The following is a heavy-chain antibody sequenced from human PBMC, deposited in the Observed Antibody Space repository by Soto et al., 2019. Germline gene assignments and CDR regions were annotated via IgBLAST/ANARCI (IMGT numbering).Heavy chain of an antibody. CDR1: GFSVSDAW. CDR2: IKSKSDGGTS. J-gene: IGHJ4*02. D-gene: IGHD1-26*01. V-gene: IGHV3-15*01. Sequence: GGSLRLSCAASGFSVSDAWMNWVRLPPGKGLEWIGRIKSKSDGGTSDFAAPVKGRFTISRDESQNTLYLQMNSLKIEDTAVYYCAIGSGASWGQGSLVTVSS. CDR3: AIGSGAS.